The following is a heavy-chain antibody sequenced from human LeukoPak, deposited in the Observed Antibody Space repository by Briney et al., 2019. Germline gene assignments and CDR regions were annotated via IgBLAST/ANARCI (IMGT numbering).Heavy chain of an antibody. V-gene: IGHV4-4*07. CDR2: IYTSGST. CDR1: GGSINSYY. CDR3: ARGRDYDFWSGYYRAFDI. J-gene: IGHJ3*02. Sequence: SETLSLTCTVSGGSINSYYWSWIWQPAGKGLEWIGRIYTSGSTNYNPSLKSRVTMSVDTSKNQFSLKLSSVTAADTAVYYCARGRDYDFWSGYYRAFDIWGQGTMVTVSS. D-gene: IGHD3-3*01.